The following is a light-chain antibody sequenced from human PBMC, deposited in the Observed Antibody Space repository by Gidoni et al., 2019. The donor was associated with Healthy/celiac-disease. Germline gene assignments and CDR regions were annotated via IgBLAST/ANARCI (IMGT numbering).Light chain of an antibody. Sequence: DLQMTHSPSSLSASVGDRVTITCRASQSISSYLNWYQQKPGKAPKLLIYAASSLQSGVPSRFSGSGSGTDFTLTISSLQPEDFGTYYCQQSYSTPYTFGQGTKLEIK. V-gene: IGKV1-39*01. CDR3: QQSYSTPYT. CDR2: AAS. J-gene: IGKJ2*01. CDR1: QSISSY.